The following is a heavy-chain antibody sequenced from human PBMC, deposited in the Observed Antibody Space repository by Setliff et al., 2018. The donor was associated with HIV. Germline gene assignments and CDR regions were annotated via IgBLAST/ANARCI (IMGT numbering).Heavy chain of an antibody. J-gene: IGHJ6*04. V-gene: IGHV3-7*01. Sequence: PGGSLRLSCEASGFTFSNYWMSWVRRTPGKGLEWVANRKEDGSEKYYVDSVKGRFTISRDNVKESLYLQMNSLRAEDTAVYYCLVAVEEDVWGKGTTVTVSS. CDR2: RKEDGSEK. D-gene: IGHD5-12*01. CDR1: GFTFSNYW. CDR3: LVAVEEDV.